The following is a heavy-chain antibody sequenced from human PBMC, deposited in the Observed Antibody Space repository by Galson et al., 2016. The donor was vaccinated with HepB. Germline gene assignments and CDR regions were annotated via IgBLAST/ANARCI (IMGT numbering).Heavy chain of an antibody. CDR1: EFIFSHSG. CDR2: IWYDGSNE. J-gene: IGHJ6*02. V-gene: IGHV3-33*01. D-gene: IGHD6-19*01. CDR3: ARGFSVAVTGRDHYYGMDV. Sequence: SLRLSCAAPEFIFSHSGLHWVRQAPGKGLEWVALIWYDGSNEFYADSVRGRFTISRDISKNILYLQMNSLRAEDTALYHCARGFSVAVTGRDHYYGMDVWGQGTTVTVS.